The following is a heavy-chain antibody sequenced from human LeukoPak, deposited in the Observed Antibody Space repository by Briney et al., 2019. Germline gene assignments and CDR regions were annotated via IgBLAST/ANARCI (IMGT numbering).Heavy chain of an antibody. CDR2: INHSGST. D-gene: IGHD3-10*01. CDR1: GGSFSGYY. J-gene: IGHJ5*02. CDR3: ARTSLGGAWFDP. V-gene: IGHV4-34*01. Sequence: SETLSLICAVYGGSFSGYYRSWIRQPPGKGREWIGEINHSGSTNYNPSLKSRVTISVDTSKNQFSLKLSSVTAADTAVYYCARTSLGGAWFDPWGQGTLVTVSS.